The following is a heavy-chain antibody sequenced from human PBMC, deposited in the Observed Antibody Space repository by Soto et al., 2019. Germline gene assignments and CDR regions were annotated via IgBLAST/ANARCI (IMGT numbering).Heavy chain of an antibody. CDR3: ASGVVPAPGY. CDR1: GFTFSSYS. Sequence: GGSLRLSCAASGFTFSSYSMNWVRQAPGKGLEWVSSISSSSSYIYYADSVKGRFTISRDNAKNSLYLQMYSLRAEDTAVYYCASGVVPAPGYWGQGTLVTVSS. CDR2: ISSSSSYI. V-gene: IGHV3-21*01. J-gene: IGHJ4*02. D-gene: IGHD2-2*01.